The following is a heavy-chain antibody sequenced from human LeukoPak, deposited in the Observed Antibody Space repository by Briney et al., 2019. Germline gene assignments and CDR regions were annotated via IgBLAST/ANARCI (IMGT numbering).Heavy chain of an antibody. D-gene: IGHD2-2*01. CDR1: RVTFSNYA. CDR2: ISGSGGGT. CDR3: TRDLTLPQDIVVVPAADKD. J-gene: IGHJ4*02. Sequence: PGGSLRLSCAASRVTFSNYAMSWVRQAPGKGLEWVAGISGSGGGTYYADSVKGRFTISRDNSRNTLYLQMNSLKTEDTAVYYCTRDLTLPQDIVVVPAADKDWGQGTLVTVSS. V-gene: IGHV3-23*01.